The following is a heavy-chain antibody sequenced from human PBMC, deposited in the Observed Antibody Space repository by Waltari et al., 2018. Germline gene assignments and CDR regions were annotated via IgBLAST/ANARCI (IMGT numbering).Heavy chain of an antibody. CDR3: ATMKIGDVEMATIP. V-gene: IGHV3-21*01. D-gene: IGHD5-12*01. Sequence: EVQLVESGGGLVKPGGSLRLSCAASGFTFSSYSMNWVRQAPGKGLEWVSSISSSSSYIYYADSVKGRFTISRDNAKNSLYLQMNSLRAEDTAVYYCATMKIGDVEMATIPWGQGTLVTVSS. J-gene: IGHJ5*02. CDR2: ISSSSSYI. CDR1: GFTFSSYS.